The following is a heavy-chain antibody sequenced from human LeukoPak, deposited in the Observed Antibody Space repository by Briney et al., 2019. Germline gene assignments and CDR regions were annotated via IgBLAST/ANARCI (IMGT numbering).Heavy chain of an antibody. D-gene: IGHD5-24*01. Sequence: SETLSLTCAVYGGSFSGYYWSWIRQPPGKGLEWIGEINHSGSTNYNPSLKSRVTISVDTSKNQFSLKLSSVTAADTAVYYCAEGMGDYWGQGTLVTVSS. CDR1: GGSFSGYY. CDR2: INHSGST. V-gene: IGHV4-34*01. J-gene: IGHJ4*02. CDR3: AEGMGDY.